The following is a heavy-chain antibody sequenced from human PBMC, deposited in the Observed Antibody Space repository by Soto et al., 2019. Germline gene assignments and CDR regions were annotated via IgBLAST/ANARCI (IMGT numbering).Heavy chain of an antibody. Sequence: QVQLVQSGAEVKKPGSSVKVSCKASGGTFSSYAISWVRQAPGQGLEWMGGIIPIFGTANYAQKFQGRLTITGDESTTTAYMELNSLKSEDTAVYYCARRCISTSCAFDFWGQGTLVTVSS. CDR3: ARRCISTSCAFDF. V-gene: IGHV1-69*12. CDR1: GGTFSSYA. D-gene: IGHD2-2*01. CDR2: IIPIFGTA. J-gene: IGHJ4*02.